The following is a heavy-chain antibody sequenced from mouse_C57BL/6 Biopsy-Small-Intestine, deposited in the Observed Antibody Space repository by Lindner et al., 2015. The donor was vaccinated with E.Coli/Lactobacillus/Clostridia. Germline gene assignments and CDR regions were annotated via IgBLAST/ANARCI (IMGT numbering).Heavy chain of an antibody. CDR2: INPNSGAT. D-gene: IGHD2-1*01. CDR3: ARVDSTGYGNYFFDN. J-gene: IGHJ4*01. V-gene: IGHV1-26*01. CDR1: GYSFSDYY. Sequence: SVKVSCKGSGYSFSDYYINWVRQAPGQGLEWMGRINPNSGATYFAQNFQGRVTMTRDTSLSAASMELSRLRSDDTAMYYCARVDSTGYGNYFFDNWGQGTLVTVSS.